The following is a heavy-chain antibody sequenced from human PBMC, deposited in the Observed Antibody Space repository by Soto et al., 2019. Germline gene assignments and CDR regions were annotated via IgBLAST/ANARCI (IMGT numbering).Heavy chain of an antibody. D-gene: IGHD3-22*01. CDR1: GFTFSGYS. V-gene: IGHV3-20*04. CDR2: INWNSGST. CDR3: ARDNYDSSDLAG. J-gene: IGHJ4*02. Sequence: GGSLRLSCAASGFTFSGYSMNWVRQAPGKGLEWVSGINWNSGSTGYADSVKGRFTISRDNAKNSLYLQMNSLRAEDTALYYCARDNYDSSDLAGWGQGTLVTVSS.